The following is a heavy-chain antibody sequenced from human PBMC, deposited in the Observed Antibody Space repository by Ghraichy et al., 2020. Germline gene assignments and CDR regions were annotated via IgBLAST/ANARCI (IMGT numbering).Heavy chain of an antibody. CDR1: GGSFSGYY. CDR3: ARIKRDCTNGVCYISTTTTGYMDV. Sequence: SETLSLTCAVYGGSFSGYYWSWIRQPPGKGLEWIGEINHSGSTNYNPSLKSRVTISVDTSKNQFSLKLSSVTAADTAVYYCARIKRDCTNGVCYISTTTTGYMDVWGKGTTVTVSS. V-gene: IGHV4-34*01. CDR2: INHSGST. J-gene: IGHJ6*03. D-gene: IGHD2-8*01.